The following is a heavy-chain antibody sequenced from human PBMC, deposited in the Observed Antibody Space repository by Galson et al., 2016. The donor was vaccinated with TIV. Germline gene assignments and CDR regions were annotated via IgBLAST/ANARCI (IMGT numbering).Heavy chain of an antibody. CDR2: TRTYNGDT. J-gene: IGHJ3*02. Sequence: SVKVSCKASGYNFAMHAISWVRQAPGEGLEWMAWTRTYNGDTRHAEKVQGRVTTTTDTSTGTAYMELRSLRSDDTAVYYCAGDRNSVSAVVLEDDAFDIWGQGILVTVSS. CDR1: GYNFAMHA. D-gene: IGHD3-3*01. V-gene: IGHV1-18*01. CDR3: AGDRNSVSAVVLEDDAFDI.